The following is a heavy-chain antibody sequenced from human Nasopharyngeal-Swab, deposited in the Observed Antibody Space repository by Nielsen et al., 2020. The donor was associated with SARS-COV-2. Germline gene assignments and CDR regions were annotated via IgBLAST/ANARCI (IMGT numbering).Heavy chain of an antibody. D-gene: IGHD3-3*01. J-gene: IGHJ4*02. CDR3: ARANRSGIFGVVLNFDY. Sequence: SETLSLTCTVSGGSISISTYYWSWIRQHPGKGLEWIGYIYYSGSTYYNPSLKSRVTISVDTSKNQFSLKLSSVTAADTAVYYCARANRSGIFGVVLNFDYWGQGTLVTVSS. CDR1: GGSISISTYY. V-gene: IGHV4-31*03. CDR2: IYYSGST.